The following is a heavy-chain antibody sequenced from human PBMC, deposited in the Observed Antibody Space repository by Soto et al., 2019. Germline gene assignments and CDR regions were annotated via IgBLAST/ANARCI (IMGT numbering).Heavy chain of an antibody. CDR1: GGSISSGGYY. V-gene: IGHV4-31*03. J-gene: IGHJ4*02. D-gene: IGHD3-22*01. CDR2: IYYSGST. Sequence: SETLSLTCTVSGGSISSGGYYWSWIRQHPGKGLEWIGYIYYSGSTYYNPSLKSRVTISVDTSKNQFSLKLSSVTAADTAVYYCAVLDYDSSGYYPYWGQGTLVTVSS. CDR3: AVLDYDSSGYYPY.